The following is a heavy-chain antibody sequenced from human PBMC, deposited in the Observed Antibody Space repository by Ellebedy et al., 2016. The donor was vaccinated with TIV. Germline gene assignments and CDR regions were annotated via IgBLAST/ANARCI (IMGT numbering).Heavy chain of an antibody. CDR1: GGSFSGYY. V-gene: IGHV4-34*01. Sequence: SETLSLXXAVYGGSFSGYYWSWIRQPPGKGLEWIGEINHSGSTNYNPSLKSRVTISVDTSKNQFSLKLSSVTAADTAVYYCARGRGPQGYYYYYMDVWGKGTTVTVSS. CDR3: ARGRGPQGYYYYYMDV. J-gene: IGHJ6*03. CDR2: INHSGST.